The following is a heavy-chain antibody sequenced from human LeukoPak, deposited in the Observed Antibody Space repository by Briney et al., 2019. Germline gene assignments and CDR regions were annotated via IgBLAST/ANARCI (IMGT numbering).Heavy chain of an antibody. V-gene: IGHV3-9*01. CDR2: ISWNSGSI. CDR1: GFTFDDDA. D-gene: IGHD5-18*01. Sequence: PGRSLRLSCAASGFTFDDDAMHWVRQAPGKGLEWVSGISWNSGSIGYADSVKGRFTISRDDAKNSLYLQMNSLRAEDTALYYCAKDIGYSYGHGSYFDYWGQGTLVTVSS. CDR3: AKDIGYSYGHGSYFDY. J-gene: IGHJ4*02.